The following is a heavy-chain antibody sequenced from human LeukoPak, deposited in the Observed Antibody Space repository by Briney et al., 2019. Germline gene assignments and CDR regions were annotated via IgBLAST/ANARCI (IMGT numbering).Heavy chain of an antibody. Sequence: ASVKVSCKASGGTFSSYAISWVRQAPGQGLEWMGRIIPIFGTANYAQKFQGRVTITTDESTSTAYMELSSLRSEDTAVYYCARTQRILYRPSDAFDIWGQGTMVTVSS. CDR2: IIPIFGTA. J-gene: IGHJ3*02. CDR3: ARTQRILYRPSDAFDI. CDR1: GGTFSSYA. V-gene: IGHV1-69*05. D-gene: IGHD2-15*01.